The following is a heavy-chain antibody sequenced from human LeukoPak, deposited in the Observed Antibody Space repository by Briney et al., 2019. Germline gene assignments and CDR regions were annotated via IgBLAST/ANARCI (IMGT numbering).Heavy chain of an antibody. CDR1: GGSISGFY. J-gene: IGHJ4*02. V-gene: IGHV4-4*07. CDR2: INPSGGT. D-gene: IGHD4-17*01. CDR3: AREYGDLDY. Sequence: PSETLSLTCTVSGGSISGFYWSWIRRPAGKGLEWIGRINPSGGTNYNPSLKSRVTMSTDTSSNKFSLNLRSVTAADTAVYYCAREYGDLDYWGRGTLVTVSS.